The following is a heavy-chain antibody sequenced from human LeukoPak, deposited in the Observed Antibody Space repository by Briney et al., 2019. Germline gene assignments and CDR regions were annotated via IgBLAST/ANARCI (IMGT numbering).Heavy chain of an antibody. CDR1: GGSFSGYY. CDR3: ARRGRSGSYYTFNWFDP. CDR2: INHSGST. D-gene: IGHD3-10*01. J-gene: IGHJ5*02. V-gene: IGHV4-34*01. Sequence: SETLSLTCAVYGGSFSGYYWSWIRQPPGKGLEWIGEINHSGSTNYNPSLKSRVTISVDTSKNQFSLKLSSVTAADTAVYYCARRGRSGSYYTFNWFDPWGQGTLVTVSS.